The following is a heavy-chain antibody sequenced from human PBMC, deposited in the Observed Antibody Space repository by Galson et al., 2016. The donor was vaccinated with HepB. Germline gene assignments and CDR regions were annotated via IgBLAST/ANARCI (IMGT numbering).Heavy chain of an antibody. D-gene: IGHD3-10*02. V-gene: IGHV4-4*02. CDR1: GGSISSNNW. CDR3: ARVVFGTAYFREHRFDP. CDR2: IFHSGTT. J-gene: IGHJ5*02. Sequence: SETLSLTCTVSGGSISSNNWWFSVRQRPGKGLEWIGEIFHSGTTTYNPSPKDRVTISVSKSKNQFSMRLRSVTAADTAVYYCARVVFGTAYFREHRFDPWGQGTLVTVSS.